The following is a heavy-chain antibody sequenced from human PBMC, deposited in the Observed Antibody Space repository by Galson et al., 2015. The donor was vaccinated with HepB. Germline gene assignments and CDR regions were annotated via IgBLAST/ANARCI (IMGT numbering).Heavy chain of an antibody. D-gene: IGHD3-9*01. Sequence: SLRLSCAASGFTFSNYGILWVRQAPGKGLEWVAIVSDDGSTEEYADSVKGRFTVSRDNPKNTLYPQMSSLRVEDTAVYYCAKDGLVTNDWHDALDVWGQGTKVTVSS. CDR2: VSDDGSTE. V-gene: IGHV3-30*18. J-gene: IGHJ3*01. CDR3: AKDGLVTNDWHDALDV. CDR1: GFTFSNYG.